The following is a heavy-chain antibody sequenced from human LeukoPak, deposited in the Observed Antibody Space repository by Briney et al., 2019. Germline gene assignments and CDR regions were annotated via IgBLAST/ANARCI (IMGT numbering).Heavy chain of an antibody. CDR3: ARAPLKDYYFSE. V-gene: IGHV3-48*01. Sequence: GGSLRLSCAASGFTFSTYSMNWVRQAPGKGLEWVSYISSTSSTKYYADSVKGRFTISRDNAKNSLYLQMNSLRAEDTAIYYCARAPLKDYYFSEWGQGILVTVSS. D-gene: IGHD3-10*01. CDR1: GFTFSTYS. CDR2: ISSTSSTK. J-gene: IGHJ4*02.